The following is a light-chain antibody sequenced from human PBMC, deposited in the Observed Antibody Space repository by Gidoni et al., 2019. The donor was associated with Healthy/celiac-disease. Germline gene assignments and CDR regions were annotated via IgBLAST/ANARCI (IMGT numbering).Light chain of an antibody. J-gene: IGKJ4*01. CDR2: AAS. CDR3: QQYYSTPS. CDR1: KGISNS. Sequence: IQMPQSPSSLSASVGDRVTIPCRASKGISNSLDWYQQKPGKAPKLLLYAASRLESGVPSRFSGSGSGTDYTLTISSLQPEDFATYYCQQYYSTPSFGGGTKVEIK. V-gene: IGKV1-NL1*01.